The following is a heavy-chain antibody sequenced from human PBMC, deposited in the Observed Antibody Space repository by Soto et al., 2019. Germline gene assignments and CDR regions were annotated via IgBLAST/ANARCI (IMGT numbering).Heavy chain of an antibody. V-gene: IGHV3-9*01. Sequence: EVQLVESGGGLVQPGRSLRLSCAASGFTFDDYAMHWVRQGPGKGLEWVSSISWNSGNLGYADSVKGRFTISRDNAKISLYLQMNCLRGEDTALYYCAKGASTTVFAFNDYWGQGTLVTVSS. J-gene: IGHJ4*02. CDR1: GFTFDDYA. CDR3: AKGASTTVFAFNDY. CDR2: ISWNSGNL. D-gene: IGHD4-17*01.